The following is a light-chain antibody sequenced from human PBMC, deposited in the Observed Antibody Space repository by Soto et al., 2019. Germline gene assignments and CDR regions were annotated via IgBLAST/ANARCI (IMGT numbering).Light chain of an antibody. J-gene: IGKJ4*01. CDR1: ARVNNNY. CDR3: QEYDTALPYT. V-gene: IGKV3-20*01. Sequence: ENLFTQSPRTLSFFPRDRPTPPREAHARVNNNYLAWYQHNPGQAPRLLIYGASSRATGIPDRFSGSGSGTDFTLTIRRLEPEDFAVYYCQEYDTALPYTVGGRTKVDIK. CDR2: GAS.